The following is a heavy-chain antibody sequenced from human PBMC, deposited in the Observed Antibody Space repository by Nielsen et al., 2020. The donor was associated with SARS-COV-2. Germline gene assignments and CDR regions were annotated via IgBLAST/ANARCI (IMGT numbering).Heavy chain of an antibody. CDR1: RFTFSSYW. J-gene: IGHJ4*02. Sequence: GESLKISCAASRFTFSSYWMNWVRQAPGKGLEWVANINEDGSEKNFVDSVKGRFTISRDNAKNSLYLDMNSLRVEDTAVYYCARARYADYWGQGTLVTVSS. CDR3: ARARYADY. D-gene: IGHD2-8*01. CDR2: INEDGSEK. V-gene: IGHV3-7*04.